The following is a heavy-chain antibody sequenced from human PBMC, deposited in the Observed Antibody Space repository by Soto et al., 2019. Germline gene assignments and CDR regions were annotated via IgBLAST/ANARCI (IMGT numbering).Heavy chain of an antibody. Sequence: SVKVSCKASGFTFTSSAVQWVRQARGQRLEWIGWIVVGSGNTNYAQKFQERVTITRDMSTSTAYMELSSLRSEDTAVYYCAADRGSSWYVSYYYYGMDVWGQGTTVTVSS. V-gene: IGHV1-58*01. CDR3: AADRGSSWYVSYYYYGMDV. D-gene: IGHD6-13*01. J-gene: IGHJ6*02. CDR2: IVVGSGNT. CDR1: GFTFTSSA.